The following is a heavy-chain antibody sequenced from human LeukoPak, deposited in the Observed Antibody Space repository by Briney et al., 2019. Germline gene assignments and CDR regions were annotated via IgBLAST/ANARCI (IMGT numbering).Heavy chain of an antibody. CDR1: GYTFTCYG. CDR3: ARDQPQLRYFDWLLSPFDY. V-gene: IGHV1-18*04. CDR2: ISAYNGNT. D-gene: IGHD3-9*01. Sequence: GASVKVSCKASGYTFTCYGISWVRQAPGQGLEWMGWISAYNGNTNYAQKLQGRVTMTTDTSTSTAYMELRSLRSDDTAVYYCARDQPQLRYFDWLLSPFDYWGQGTLVTVSS. J-gene: IGHJ4*02.